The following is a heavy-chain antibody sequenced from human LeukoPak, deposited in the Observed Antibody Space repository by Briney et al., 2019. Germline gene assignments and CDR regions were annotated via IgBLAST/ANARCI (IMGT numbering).Heavy chain of an antibody. J-gene: IGHJ4*02. CDR2: ISGSGGST. CDR3: ARDGPLYCSGGSCYFDY. CDR1: GFTFSSYA. Sequence: GGSLRLSCAASGFTFSSYAMSWVRQAPGKGLEWVSAISGSGGSTYYADSVKGRFTISRDNSKNTLYLQMNSLRAEDTAVYYCARDGPLYCSGGSCYFDYWGQGTLVTVSS. V-gene: IGHV3-23*01. D-gene: IGHD2-15*01.